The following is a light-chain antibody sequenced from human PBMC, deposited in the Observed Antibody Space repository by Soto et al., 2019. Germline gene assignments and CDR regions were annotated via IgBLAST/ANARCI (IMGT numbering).Light chain of an antibody. CDR3: QQYNNLPYT. V-gene: IGKV3-15*01. J-gene: IGKJ2*01. CDR2: GVS. Sequence: EILMTQSPATLAVSPGERVALPCRASQSVSRNLAWYQQKSGQAPRLLIYGVSSRATDTPARFSGSGSGTEFTLTISSLQSEDFAVYYCQQYNNLPYTFGLGTKLEMK. CDR1: QSVSRN.